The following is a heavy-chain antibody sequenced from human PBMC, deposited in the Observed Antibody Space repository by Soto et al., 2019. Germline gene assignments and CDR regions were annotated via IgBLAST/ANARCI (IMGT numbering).Heavy chain of an antibody. V-gene: IGHV3-33*01. D-gene: IGHD3-10*01. CDR2: IWYDGSNS. J-gene: IGHJ6*04. CDR3: ERMRWLGEEILYYGMEV. Sequence: PGGSLRHSCAASGFTFSSYVMHCVRQAPGKGLEWVAVIWYDGSNSYYADSVKGRFTISRDNSKNTLYLQMNSLRAEDTAVYYCERMRWLGEEILYYGMEVWGNGPKVTVSS. CDR1: GFTFSSYV.